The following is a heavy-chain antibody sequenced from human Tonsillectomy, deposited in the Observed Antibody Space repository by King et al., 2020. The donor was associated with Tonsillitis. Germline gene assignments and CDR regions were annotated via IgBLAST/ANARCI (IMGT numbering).Heavy chain of an antibody. CDR2: IDPDDSYV. J-gene: IGHJ5*02. Sequence: QLVQSGAEMKKPGESLRISCKAYGYSFTAHWISWVRQVPGKGLEWMGRIDPDDSYVNYSPAFQGHVTISTDNSLNTAYLQWRTLKASDSAMYFCARHEHTRPLVGYWFAPWGQGTQVTVSS. V-gene: IGHV5-10-1*03. D-gene: IGHD3-22*01. CDR1: GYSFTAHW. CDR3: ARHEHTRPLVGYWFAP.